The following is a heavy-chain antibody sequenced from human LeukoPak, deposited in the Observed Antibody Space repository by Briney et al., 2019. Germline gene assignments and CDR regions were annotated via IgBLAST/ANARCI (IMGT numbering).Heavy chain of an antibody. CDR3: ARTLGLYSSSVSGGFDP. D-gene: IGHD6-6*01. V-gene: IGHV4-61*02. CDR1: GGSISSGSYY. CDR2: IYTSGST. J-gene: IGHJ5*02. Sequence: SQTLSLTCTVSGGSISSGSYYWSWIRQPAGKGLEWIGRIYTSGSTNYNPSLKSRVTISVDTSKNQFSLKLSSVTAADTAVYYCARTLGLYSSSVSGGFDPWGQGTLVTASS.